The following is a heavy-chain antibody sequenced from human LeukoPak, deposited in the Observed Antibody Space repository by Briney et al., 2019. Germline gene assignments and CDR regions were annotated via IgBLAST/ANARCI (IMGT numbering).Heavy chain of an antibody. Sequence: PGGSLRLSCSASGFTFSSYAMHWVRQAPGKGLEYVSAISSNGGSTYYADSVKGRFTISRDNSKNTLYLQMSSLRAEDTAVYYCVKDEGVLRFPSGPEESYFDYWGQGTLVTVSS. CDR3: VKDEGVLRFPSGPEESYFDY. D-gene: IGHD3-3*01. J-gene: IGHJ4*02. CDR1: GFTFSSYA. CDR2: ISSNGGST. V-gene: IGHV3-64D*06.